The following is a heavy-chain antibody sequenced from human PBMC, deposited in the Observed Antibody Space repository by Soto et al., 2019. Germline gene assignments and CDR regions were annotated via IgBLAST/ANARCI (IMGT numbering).Heavy chain of an antibody. Sequence: SETLSLTCAVSGGSISSGGYSWSWIRQPPGKGLEWIGYIYHSGSTYYNPSLKSRVTISVDRSKNQFSLKLSSVTAADTAVYYCARADTAMVIDYWGQGTLVTVS. CDR1: GGSISSGGYS. D-gene: IGHD5-18*01. V-gene: IGHV4-30-2*01. CDR2: IYHSGST. J-gene: IGHJ4*02. CDR3: ARADTAMVIDY.